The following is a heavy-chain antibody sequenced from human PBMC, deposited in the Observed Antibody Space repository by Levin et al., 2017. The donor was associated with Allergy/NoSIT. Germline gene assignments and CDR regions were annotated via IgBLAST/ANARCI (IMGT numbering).Heavy chain of an antibody. CDR3: ARTVSEYYDSSGYYGLYFDY. J-gene: IGHJ4*02. V-gene: IGHV4-31*02. D-gene: IGHD3-22*01. CDR1: GGSISSGGYY. CDR2: IYYSGST. Sequence: SQTLSLTCTVSGGSISSGGYYWSWIRQHPGKGLEWIGYIYYSGSTYYNPSLKSRVTISVDTSKNQFSLKLSSVTAADTAVYYCARTVSEYYDSSGYYGLYFDYWGQGTLVTVSS.